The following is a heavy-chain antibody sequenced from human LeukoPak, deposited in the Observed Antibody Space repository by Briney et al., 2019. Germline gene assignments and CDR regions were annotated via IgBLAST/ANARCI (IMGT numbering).Heavy chain of an antibody. CDR3: AGKTYYDFWSGSDAFDI. Sequence: ASVKVSCEASGYTFTSYDINWVRQATGQGLEWMGWMNPNSGNTGYAQKFQGRVTMTRNTSISTAYMELSSLRSEDTAVYYCAGKTYYDFWSGSDAFDIWGQGTMVTVSS. V-gene: IGHV1-8*01. CDR2: MNPNSGNT. CDR1: GYTFTSYD. J-gene: IGHJ3*02. D-gene: IGHD3-3*01.